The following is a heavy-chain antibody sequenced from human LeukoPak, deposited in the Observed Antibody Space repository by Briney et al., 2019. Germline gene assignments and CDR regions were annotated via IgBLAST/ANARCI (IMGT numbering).Heavy chain of an antibody. J-gene: IGHJ4*02. CDR1: GFAFSSYG. D-gene: IGHD3-22*01. CDR3: ARKTDSGGQGDY. Sequence: GGSLRLSCVASGFAFSSYGMSWVRQAPGKGLEWVSTISGSGGTTYYADSVKGRFIISRDNSKNTLYLQMNSLRAEDTAVYYCARKTDSGGQGDYWGPGTLVTVSS. V-gene: IGHV3-23*01. CDR2: ISGSGGTT.